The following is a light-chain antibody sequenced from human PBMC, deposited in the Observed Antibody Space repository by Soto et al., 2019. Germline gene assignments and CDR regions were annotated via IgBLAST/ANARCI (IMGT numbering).Light chain of an antibody. V-gene: IGKV1-5*03. CDR2: KAS. J-gene: IGKJ2*01. CDR1: QMISSW. CDR3: QQYNSYSPA. Sequence: GDRVTIPCRASQMISSWLAWYQQKPGKPPKLLIYKASSLETGVPSRFSGSGSGPEFTLTISSLQPDDFATYYCQQYNSYSPAFGQGTKVDI.